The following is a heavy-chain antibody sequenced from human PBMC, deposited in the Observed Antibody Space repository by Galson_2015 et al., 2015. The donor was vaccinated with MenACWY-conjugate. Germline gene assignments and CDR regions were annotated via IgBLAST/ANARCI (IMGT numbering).Heavy chain of an antibody. CDR1: GVSISTYY. CDR2: ISYSGGT. V-gene: IGHV4-59*01. Sequence: ETLSLTCTVSGVSISTYYWSWIRQPPGKGLECIGYISYSGGTNYNPSLKSRVTISVDMSKNQFSLKLSSVTAADAAVYYCAGQAITDTFDIWGQGTVVTVSS. J-gene: IGHJ3*02. CDR3: AGQAITDTFDI. D-gene: IGHD5-24*01.